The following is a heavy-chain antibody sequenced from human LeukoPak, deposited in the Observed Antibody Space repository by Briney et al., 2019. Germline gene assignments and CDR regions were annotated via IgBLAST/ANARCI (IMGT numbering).Heavy chain of an antibody. J-gene: IGHJ4*02. D-gene: IGHD3-22*01. Sequence: GASVKVSCKASGGTFSSYAISWVRQAPGQGLEWMGGIIPFFGTPNYAQKFQGRVTITAGKSTSTAYMELSSLRSEDTAMYYCAKAREWSSGYYFDYWGQGTLVTVSS. CDR2: IIPFFGTP. CDR1: GGTFSSYA. CDR3: AKAREWSSGYYFDY. V-gene: IGHV1-69*06.